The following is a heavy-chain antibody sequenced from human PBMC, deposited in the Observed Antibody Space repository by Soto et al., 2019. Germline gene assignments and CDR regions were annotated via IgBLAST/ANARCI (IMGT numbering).Heavy chain of an antibody. J-gene: IGHJ4*02. CDR3: ASGGAGSGPFTWELHDH. Sequence: QMQLVQSGAEVKKTGSSVTVSCKALGNTFTYRYLHWVRQAPGQALEWMGWITPFNGDVHYAQKFHERVTITWDTTISTASMRMSRLRYEDTDTYYCASGGAGSGPFTWELHDHWGQGTLVTVSS. D-gene: IGHD1-26*01. CDR1: GNTFTYRY. V-gene: IGHV1-45*02. CDR2: ITPFNGDV.